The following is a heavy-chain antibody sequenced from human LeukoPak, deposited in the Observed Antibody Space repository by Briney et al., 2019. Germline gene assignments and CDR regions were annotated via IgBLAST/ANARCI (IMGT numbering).Heavy chain of an antibody. Sequence: PSETLSLTCTVPGYSISSGYYWGWIRQPPGKGLEWIGSLYHSGSTYYNPSLKSRVTISVDTSKNQFSLKLSSVTAADTAVYYCARDSEDYGDFVSSDALDIWGQGTMVTVSS. CDR1: GYSISSGYY. CDR2: LYHSGST. V-gene: IGHV4-38-2*02. CDR3: ARDSEDYGDFVSSDALDI. D-gene: IGHD4-17*01. J-gene: IGHJ3*02.